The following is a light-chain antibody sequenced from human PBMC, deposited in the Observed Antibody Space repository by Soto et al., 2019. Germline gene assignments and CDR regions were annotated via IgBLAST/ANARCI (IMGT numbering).Light chain of an antibody. CDR1: SSNIGAGFD. Sequence: QSVLTQPPSVSGAPGQRVTISCTGNSSNIGAGFDVHWYQQLPGTAPKLLIYDNSNRPSGVPDQFSGSKSGTSASLAITGLQAEDGTDYYCQSYDSRLSAVVFGGGTKFTVL. V-gene: IGLV1-40*01. J-gene: IGLJ2*01. CDR3: QSYDSRLSAVV. CDR2: DNS.